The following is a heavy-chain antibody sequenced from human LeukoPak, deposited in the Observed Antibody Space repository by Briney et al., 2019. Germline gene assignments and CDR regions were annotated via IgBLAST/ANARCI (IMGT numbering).Heavy chain of an antibody. CDR2: IRQDGSDK. CDR1: GFTFNSYW. D-gene: IGHD2-15*01. J-gene: IGHJ4*02. Sequence: GGSLRLSCVASGFTFNSYWMSWVGQAPEKGLEWPANIRQDGSDKQYGDSVKGRFTLSRDNAKNSLYLQIDSLSAEDTAVYYSARHSRGSPIDDWGQGTLVTVSS. CDR3: ARHSRGSPIDD. V-gene: IGHV3-7*01.